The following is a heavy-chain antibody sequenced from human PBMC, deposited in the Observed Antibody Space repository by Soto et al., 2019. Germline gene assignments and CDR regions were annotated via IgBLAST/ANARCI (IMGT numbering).Heavy chain of an antibody. J-gene: IGHJ4*02. Sequence: VLLVESGGGLVQPGRSLRLSCAASGFTFDDYAMHWVRQAPGKGLEWVSGISWNSGSIGYADTVKGRFTISRNNATNSLYLQINSLRAEDTALYSFAKDRGELAAQYYFDYWGQGTPVTVSS. CDR2: ISWNSGSI. D-gene: IGHD1-26*01. CDR3: AKDRGELAAQYYFDY. CDR1: GFTFDDYA. V-gene: IGHV3-9*01.